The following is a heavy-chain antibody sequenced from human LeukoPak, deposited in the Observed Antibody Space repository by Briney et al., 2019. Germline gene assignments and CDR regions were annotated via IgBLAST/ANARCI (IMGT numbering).Heavy chain of an antibody. V-gene: IGHV3-23*01. CDR2: ISVGGTKT. D-gene: IGHD2-15*01. CDR3: AKDWSAAH. CDR1: GFTFSSYA. Sequence: GGSLRLSCAASGFTFSSYAMSWVRQATGKGLEWVSAISVGGTKTHYADSVRGRFTISRDDSKKTLYLQMSSLRAEDTAVYYCAKDWSAAHWGQGTLVTVSS. J-gene: IGHJ4*02.